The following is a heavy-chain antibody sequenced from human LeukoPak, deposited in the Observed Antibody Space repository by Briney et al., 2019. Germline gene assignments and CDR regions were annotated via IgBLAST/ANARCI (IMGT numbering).Heavy chain of an antibody. CDR2: IPSFGSNE. V-gene: IGHV3-30*02. CDR3: AKDDVYAFDY. D-gene: IGHD5/OR15-5a*01. Sequence: PVGCLRLSCAASGFTFSNYHMHWVRQAPGKGLEWVAFIPSFGSNEKYADSVKGRFTVSRDNSKNTLYLQMNSLRAEDTAVYYCAKDDVYAFDYWGQGTQVTVSP. J-gene: IGHJ4*02. CDR1: GFTFSNYH.